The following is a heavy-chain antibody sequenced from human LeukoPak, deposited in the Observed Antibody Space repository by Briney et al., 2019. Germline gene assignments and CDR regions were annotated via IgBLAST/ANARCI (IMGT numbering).Heavy chain of an antibody. D-gene: IGHD3-22*01. CDR2: ISGSGGST. CDR3: AKSSYYDASGYYREYYFDY. J-gene: IGHJ4*02. V-gene: IGHV3-23*01. CDR1: GFTFGHYW. Sequence: GGSLRLSCAASGFTFGHYWMNWVRQAPGKGLEWVSSISGSGGSTYYADSVKGRFTISRDNSKNTLYLQMNSLRDEDTAVYYCAKSSYYDASGYYREYYFDYWGQGTLVTVSS.